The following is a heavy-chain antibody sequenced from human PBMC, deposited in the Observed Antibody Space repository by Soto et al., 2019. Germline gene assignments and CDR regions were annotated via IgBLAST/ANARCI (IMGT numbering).Heavy chain of an antibody. CDR1: GYPVTAYY. D-gene: IGHD3-3*01. CDR3: ARGGGVGVAGSAAFDM. J-gene: IGHJ3*02. CDR2: INPATGAA. V-gene: IGHV1-2*02. Sequence: QLHLVQSGAVVKKPGASVTVSCSASGYPVTAYYMHWVRQAPGRGLEWMGGINPATGAAKYTQTTQGRVTMTRDPSTSTGFMELSGLASGDTAGFSCARGGGVGVAGSAAFDMWGQGTLVTVSS.